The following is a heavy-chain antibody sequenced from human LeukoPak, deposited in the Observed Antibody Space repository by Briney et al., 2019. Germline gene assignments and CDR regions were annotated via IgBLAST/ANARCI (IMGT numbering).Heavy chain of an antibody. Sequence: SETLSLTCAVYGGSFSGYYWSWIRQPPGKGLEWIGEINHSGSTNYNPSLKSRVTISVDTSKNQFSLKLSSVTAADTAVYYCARAALTIFGAYNWFDPWGQGTLVTVSS. CDR2: INHSGST. CDR1: GGSFSGYY. D-gene: IGHD3-3*01. V-gene: IGHV4-34*01. CDR3: ARAALTIFGAYNWFDP. J-gene: IGHJ5*02.